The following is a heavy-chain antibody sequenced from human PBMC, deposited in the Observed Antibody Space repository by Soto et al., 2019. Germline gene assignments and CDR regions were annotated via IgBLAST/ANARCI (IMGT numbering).Heavy chain of an antibody. J-gene: IGHJ4*02. D-gene: IGHD4-17*01. Sequence: EGSLRLSCAASGFAFSSYAMSWVRQAPGKGLEWVSAITDNGGSTYYADSVKGRFTISRDNTKNTLFLQMNSLRAEDTAVYYCAKERATTTAFDYWGQGALVTVSS. CDR3: AKERATTTAFDY. V-gene: IGHV3-23*01. CDR1: GFAFSSYA. CDR2: ITDNGGST.